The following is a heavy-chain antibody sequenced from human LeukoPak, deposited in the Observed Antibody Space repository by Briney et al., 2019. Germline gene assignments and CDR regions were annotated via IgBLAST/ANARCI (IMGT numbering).Heavy chain of an antibody. Sequence: SETLSLTCTVSGGSISSSSYYWGWIRQPPGKGLEWIGTIYYSGSTYYNPSLKSRVTISVDTSKNQFSLKLSSVTAADTAVYYCARRPVIYCSSTSCYAGAFDIWGQGTVVTVSS. CDR1: GGSISSSSYY. J-gene: IGHJ3*02. CDR2: IYYSGST. V-gene: IGHV4-39*01. D-gene: IGHD2-2*01. CDR3: ARRPVIYCSSTSCYAGAFDI.